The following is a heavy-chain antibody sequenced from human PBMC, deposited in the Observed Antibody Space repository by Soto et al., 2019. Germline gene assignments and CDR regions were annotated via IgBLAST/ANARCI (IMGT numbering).Heavy chain of an antibody. J-gene: IGHJ4*02. D-gene: IGHD4-17*01. CDR3: AKVRRREYSDSLTDASDF. Sequence: PGGSLRLSCAASGFTFSSYSMNWVRQAPGKGLEWVSSISGSGNSKYYAESVKGRFSTSRDNSGQTLHLQMTSLTVDDTAIYFCAKVRRREYSDSLTDASDFRGQGAMVPVSS. CDR2: ISGSGNSK. CDR1: GFTFSSYS. V-gene: IGHV3-23*01.